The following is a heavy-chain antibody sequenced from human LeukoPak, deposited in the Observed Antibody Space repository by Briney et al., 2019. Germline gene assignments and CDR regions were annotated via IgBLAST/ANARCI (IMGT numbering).Heavy chain of an antibody. CDR1: GFSFSSNW. Sequence: PGGSLRLSCAAPGFSFSSNWMGWVRQAPGKGLEWVANIKTDGSEKYYVDSVKGRFTISRDNAKNSLYLQMNSLRAEDTAVYYCARDYTGYFPWGQGTLVIVSS. CDR3: ARDYTGYFP. V-gene: IGHV3-7*03. CDR2: IKTDGSEK. J-gene: IGHJ5*02. D-gene: IGHD3-9*01.